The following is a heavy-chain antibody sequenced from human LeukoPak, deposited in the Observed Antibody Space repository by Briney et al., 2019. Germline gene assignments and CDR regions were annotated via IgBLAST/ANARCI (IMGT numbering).Heavy chain of an antibody. D-gene: IGHD6-19*01. CDR3: ARGFPTYSSDRNYYYYYGMDV. Sequence: KASETLSLTCAVYGGSFSGYYWSWIRQPPGKGLGWIGEINHSGSTNYNPSLKSRVTISVDTSKNQFSLKLSSVTAADTAVYYCARGFPTYSSDRNYYYYYGMDVWGQGTTVTVSS. V-gene: IGHV4-34*01. CDR1: GGSFSGYY. CDR2: INHSGST. J-gene: IGHJ6*02.